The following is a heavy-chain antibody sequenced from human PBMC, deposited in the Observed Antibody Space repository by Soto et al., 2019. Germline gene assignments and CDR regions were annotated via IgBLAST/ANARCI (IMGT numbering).Heavy chain of an antibody. CDR1: GYTFTSYD. V-gene: IGHV1-8*01. D-gene: IGHD4-17*01. CDR3: ARTDYLTTGNYYYYYMDV. CDR2: MNPNSGNT. Sequence: ASVKVSCKASGYTFTSYDINWVRQATGQGLEWMGWMNPNSGNTGYAQKFQGRVTMTRNTSISTAYMELSSLRSEDTAVYYCARTDYLTTGNYYYYYMDVWGKGTTVTVSS. J-gene: IGHJ6*03.